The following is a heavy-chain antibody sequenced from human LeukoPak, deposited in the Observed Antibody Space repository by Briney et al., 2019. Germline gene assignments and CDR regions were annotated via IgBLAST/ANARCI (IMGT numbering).Heavy chain of an antibody. CDR1: GGSFSGYY. D-gene: IGHD5-18*01. V-gene: IGHV4-34*01. J-gene: IGHJ6*03. Sequence: NPSETLSLTCAVYGGSFSGYYWSWIRQPPGKGLEWIGEINHSGSTNYNPSLKSRVTISVDTSKNQFSLKLSSVTAADTAVYYCARGTRQLWPRYYYYYYMDVWGKGTTVTVSS. CDR2: INHSGST. CDR3: ARGTRQLWPRYYYYYYMDV.